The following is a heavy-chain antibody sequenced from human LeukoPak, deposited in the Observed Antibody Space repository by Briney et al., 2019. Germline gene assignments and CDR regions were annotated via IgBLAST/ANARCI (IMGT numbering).Heavy chain of an antibody. V-gene: IGHV3-30-3*01. CDR1: GFTFSSYA. CDR3: AKVGWGGYDYGYFDY. D-gene: IGHD5-12*01. J-gene: IGHJ4*02. CDR2: ISYDGSNK. Sequence: PGGSLRLSCAASGFTFSSYAMHWVRQAPGKGLEWVAAISYDGSNKYYADSVRGRFTISRDNSKNTLYLQMNSLRAEGTAVYYCAKVGWGGYDYGYFDYWGQGTLVTVSS.